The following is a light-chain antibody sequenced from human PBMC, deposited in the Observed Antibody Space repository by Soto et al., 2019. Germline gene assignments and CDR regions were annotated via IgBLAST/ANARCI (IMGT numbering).Light chain of an antibody. CDR3: QQYSSSPRT. Sequence: EIVLTQSPGTLSLSPGETVTLSCRASQSVSSILLAWYQQKPGQAPRLLISGASSRATGIPDRFSGSGSGTDFTLTISRLETEDFAVYYWQQYSSSPRTFGQWTKLEIK. V-gene: IGKV3-20*01. CDR1: QSVSSIL. CDR2: GAS. J-gene: IGKJ1*01.